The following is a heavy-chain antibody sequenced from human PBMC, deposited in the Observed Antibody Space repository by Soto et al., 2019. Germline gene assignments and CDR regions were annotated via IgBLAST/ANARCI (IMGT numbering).Heavy chain of an antibody. J-gene: IGHJ5*02. CDR2: IYYSGST. V-gene: IGHV4-31*11. CDR3: ARESVIAARLEGIDP. Sequence: PSETLSLTCAVYGGSFSGYYWSWIRQHPGRGLEWIGYIYYSGSTYYNPSLKGRVTISVDTSKNQFSLKLSSVTAADTAVYYCARESVIAARLEGIDPWGQGTLVTVSS. CDR1: GGSFSGYY. D-gene: IGHD6-6*01.